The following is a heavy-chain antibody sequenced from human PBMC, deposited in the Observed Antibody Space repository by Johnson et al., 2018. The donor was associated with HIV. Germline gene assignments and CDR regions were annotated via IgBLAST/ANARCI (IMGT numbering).Heavy chain of an antibody. V-gene: IGHV3-33*01. J-gene: IGHJ3*02. D-gene: IGHD2-21*02. CDR1: GFTFSSNG. Sequence: QVHLVESGGGVVQPGRSLRLYCAASGFTFSSNGMHWVRQAPGKGLEWVAFIRYDGSTKYSADSVKGRSTISRDNSENTRYLQMNRLSAEDTAVYYCARDFTAVYCGGDCYAFDIWGQGTMVSVSS. CDR3: ARDFTAVYCGGDCYAFDI. CDR2: IRYDGSTK.